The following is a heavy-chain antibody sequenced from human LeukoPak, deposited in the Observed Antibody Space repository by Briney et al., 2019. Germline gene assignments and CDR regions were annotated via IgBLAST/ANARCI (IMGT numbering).Heavy chain of an antibody. CDR2: IYHSGST. CDR3: ARDLEYSSSSSSAAFDY. D-gene: IGHD6-6*01. Sequence: PSETLSLTCAVSGYSISSGYYWGWIRQPPGKGLEWIGSIYHSGSTYYNPSLKSRITISVDTSKNQFSLKLSSVTAADTAVYYCARDLEYSSSSSSAAFDYWGQGTLVTVSS. V-gene: IGHV4-38-2*01. J-gene: IGHJ4*02. CDR1: GYSISSGYY.